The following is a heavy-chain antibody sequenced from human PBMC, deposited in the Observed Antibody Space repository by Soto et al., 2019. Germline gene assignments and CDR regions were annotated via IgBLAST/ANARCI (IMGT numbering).Heavy chain of an antibody. CDR1: GGSIKVGGYY. J-gene: IGHJ4*02. CDR2: IYYSGNT. D-gene: IGHD6-19*01. CDR3: ARARTSSAVDFDY. V-gene: IGHV4-39*07. Sequence: PSETLSLTCTVSGGSIKVGGYYWGWIRQPPGKGLEWVATIYYSGNTYYNPSLKSRLTISVDTSKNQFSLNLTSVTAADTAVYYCARARTSSAVDFDYWGQGTLVTVSS.